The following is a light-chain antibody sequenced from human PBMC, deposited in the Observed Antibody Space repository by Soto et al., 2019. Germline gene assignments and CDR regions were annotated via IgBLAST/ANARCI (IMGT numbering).Light chain of an antibody. CDR2: AAS. V-gene: IGKV1-39*01. J-gene: IGKJ4*01. CDR1: QSITSY. CDR3: QQSYSTPPT. Sequence: DIPMTQSPSSLSASVGDSVTITCRASQSITSYLNWYQQKPGKAPKLLIYAASSLQSGVPSRFSGGGSGTDFTVTISSLPPEDFATYYCQQSYSTPPTFGGGTKVEIK.